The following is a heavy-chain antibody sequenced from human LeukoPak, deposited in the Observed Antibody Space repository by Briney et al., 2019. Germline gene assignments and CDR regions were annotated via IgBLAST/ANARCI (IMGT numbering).Heavy chain of an antibody. J-gene: IGHJ3*02. Sequence: PSETLSLTCTVSGGSISSYYWSWIRQPAGKGLEWIGRIYTSGSTNYNPSLKSRVTMSVDTSKNQFSLKLSSVTAADTAVYYCARGGAPGVEMATINAFDIWGQGTMVTVSS. CDR3: ARGGAPGVEMATINAFDI. V-gene: IGHV4-4*07. D-gene: IGHD5-24*01. CDR2: IYTSGST. CDR1: GGSISSYY.